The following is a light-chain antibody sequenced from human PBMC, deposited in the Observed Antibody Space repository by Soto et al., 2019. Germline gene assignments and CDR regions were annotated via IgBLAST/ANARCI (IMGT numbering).Light chain of an antibody. CDR1: QSMCSS. J-gene: IGKJ4*01. CDR3: QQRGHWPLT. Sequence: EIVLTQSPATLSLSPGERATLSVRASQSMCSSLAWYQQKPGQAPRLLIYDASNRATCSPARFSGSGSETDFTLTISSLEPEDFAVYYCQQRGHWPLTFGGGTKVE. V-gene: IGKV3-11*01. CDR2: DAS.